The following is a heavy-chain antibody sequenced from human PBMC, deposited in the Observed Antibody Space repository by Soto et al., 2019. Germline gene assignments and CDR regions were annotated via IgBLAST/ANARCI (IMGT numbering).Heavy chain of an antibody. V-gene: IGHV3-11*06. CDR1: GFTFSDYY. CDR2: ISSSSSYT. J-gene: IGHJ4*02. D-gene: IGHD3-9*01. Sequence: PGGSLRLSCAASGFTFSDYYMSWIRQAPGKGLEWVSYISSSSSYTNNADSVKGRFTISRDNAKNSLYLQMNSQTAEDTAVYYYANGTYYQMLAGYYNSGLYYDYWGQGTLVTVSS. CDR3: ANGTYYQMLAGYYNSGLYYDY.